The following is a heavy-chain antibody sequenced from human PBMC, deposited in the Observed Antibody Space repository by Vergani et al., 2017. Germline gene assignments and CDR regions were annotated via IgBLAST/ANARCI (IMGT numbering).Heavy chain of an antibody. CDR3: ARETVVTSWDGYRFHYMDV. J-gene: IGHJ6*03. CDR1: GGSISSGDHC. Sequence: QVQLQESGPGVVKPSQTLSLTCAVSGGSISSGDHCWTWIRQPAGKGLEWIGRTSTDGSTNYNPSLKSRVTVSVDTSKTQISLRLTSVTAEDTAVYYCARETVVTSWDGYRFHYMDVWGKGTTVTVSS. D-gene: IGHD3-16*02. CDR2: TSTDGST. V-gene: IGHV4-61*02.